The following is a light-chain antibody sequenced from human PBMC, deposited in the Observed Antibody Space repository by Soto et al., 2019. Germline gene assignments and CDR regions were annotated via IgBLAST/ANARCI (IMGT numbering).Light chain of an antibody. CDR2: KDS. Sequence: SYELTQPPSVSVSPGQTARITCSGDALPKQYAYWYQQKPGQAPVLVIYKDSERPSGIPERFSGSSSGTTVTLTISGVQAEDYADYYCQSVDSSGTYIWVFGGGTKLTVL. J-gene: IGLJ3*02. CDR1: ALPKQY. CDR3: QSVDSSGTYIWV. V-gene: IGLV3-25*03.